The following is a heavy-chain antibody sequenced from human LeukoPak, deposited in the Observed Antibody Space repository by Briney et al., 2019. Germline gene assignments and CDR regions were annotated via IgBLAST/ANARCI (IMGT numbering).Heavy chain of an antibody. D-gene: IGHD2-2*01. Sequence: SVKVSCKASGYTFTGYYMHWVRQAPGQGREGMGWINPNSGGTNYAQKFQGRVTMTRDTSISTAYMEPSRLRSDDTAVYYCARAEVVVPAGPDYWGQGTLVTVSS. V-gene: IGHV1-2*02. CDR2: INPNSGGT. CDR1: GYTFTGYY. CDR3: ARAEVVVPAGPDY. J-gene: IGHJ4*02.